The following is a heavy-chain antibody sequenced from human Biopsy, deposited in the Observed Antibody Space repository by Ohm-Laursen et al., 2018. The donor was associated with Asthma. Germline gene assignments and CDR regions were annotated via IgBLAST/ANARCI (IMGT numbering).Heavy chain of an antibody. CDR3: VRDGTDDAFDI. CDR1: GFSFSNFA. Sequence: SLRLSCAASGFSFSNFAIHWVRQAPSKGLEWVGVISKDASTQDYAGSVKGRFTMARDNSKNTLDLQMNSLREEDTAVYYCVRDGTDDAFDIWGQGTVVSVSS. V-gene: IGHV3-30*01. CDR2: ISKDASTQ. D-gene: IGHD1-1*01. J-gene: IGHJ3*02.